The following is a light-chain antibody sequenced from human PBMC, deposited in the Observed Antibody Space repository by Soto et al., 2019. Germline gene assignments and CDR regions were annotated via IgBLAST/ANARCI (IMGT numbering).Light chain of an antibody. CDR2: EVS. J-gene: IGLJ1*01. Sequence: QSALTQPASLSGSPGQSITISCTGTSSDIGAYDYVSWFQQHPGKAPKLMISEVSNRPSGVSNRFSGSKSGNTASLTISGLQAEDEADYYCSSYTSSSTLVFGTGTKLTVL. CDR3: SSYTSSSTLV. V-gene: IGLV2-14*01. CDR1: SSDIGAYDY.